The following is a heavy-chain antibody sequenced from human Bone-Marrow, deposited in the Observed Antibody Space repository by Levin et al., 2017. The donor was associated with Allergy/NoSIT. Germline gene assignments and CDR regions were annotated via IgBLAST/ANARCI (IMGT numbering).Heavy chain of an antibody. V-gene: IGHV3-64*01. CDR1: GFSFSNSI. D-gene: IGHD6-19*01. Sequence: PSETLSLTCAASGFSFSNSIMHWVRQAPGKGLEYVSAMSNIDGSTYYANSVEDRFTISSDNSKNTLYLQMDSLREEDTAVYHCAREGYSSGRAGAFNMWGQGTMVIVS. CDR2: MSNIDGST. J-gene: IGHJ3*02. CDR3: AREGYSSGRAGAFNM.